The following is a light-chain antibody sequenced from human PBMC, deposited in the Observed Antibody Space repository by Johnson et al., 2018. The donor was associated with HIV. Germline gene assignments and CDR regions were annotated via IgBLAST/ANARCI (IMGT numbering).Light chain of an antibody. Sequence: QSVLTQPPSVSAAPGQKVTISCSGSSSNIGNNYVSWYQQLPGTAPKLLIYDNSKRPSGIPDRFSGSMSGTSATLGITGLQTGDEADYYCGTWDSSLSAYVFGTGTKVTVL. V-gene: IGLV1-51*01. CDR2: DNS. CDR1: SSNIGNNY. CDR3: GTWDSSLSAYV. J-gene: IGLJ1*01.